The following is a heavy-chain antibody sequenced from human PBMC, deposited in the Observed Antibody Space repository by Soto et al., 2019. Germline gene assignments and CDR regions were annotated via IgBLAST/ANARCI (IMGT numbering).Heavy chain of an antibody. CDR2: INAGNGNT. D-gene: IGHD6-6*01. Sequence: ASVKVPCKASGYTFTSYAMHWVRQAPGQRLEWMGWINAGNGNTKYSQKFQGRVTITRDTSASTAYMELSSLRSEDTAVYYCARDRSIAARRGNWFDPWGQGTLVTVSS. V-gene: IGHV1-3*01. J-gene: IGHJ5*02. CDR1: GYTFTSYA. CDR3: ARDRSIAARRGNWFDP.